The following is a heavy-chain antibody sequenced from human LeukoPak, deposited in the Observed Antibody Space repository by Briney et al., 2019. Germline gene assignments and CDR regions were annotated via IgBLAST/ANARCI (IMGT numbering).Heavy chain of an antibody. CDR2: INPNSGGT. Sequence: ASVKVSCKASGYTFTGYYMHWVRQAPGQGLEWMGWINPNSGGTNYAQKLQGRVTMTTDTSTSTAYMELRSLRSDDTAVYYCARGEYCSSTSCQHFDYWGQGTLVTVSS. V-gene: IGHV1-2*02. D-gene: IGHD2-2*01. CDR1: GYTFTGYY. CDR3: ARGEYCSSTSCQHFDY. J-gene: IGHJ4*02.